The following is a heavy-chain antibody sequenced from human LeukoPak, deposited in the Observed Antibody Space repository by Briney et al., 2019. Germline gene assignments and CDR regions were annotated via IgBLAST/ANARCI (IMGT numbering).Heavy chain of an antibody. V-gene: IGHV4-39*01. Sequence: SETLSLTCTIFGDSGSRSDSYWDWIRQPPGKGLEWIGTIYYSGRTYYSPSLKSRVTLSVDMSNNQFSLTLSSVTAADTALYFCARRRYYDSSGYLEWGQGTLVTVSS. CDR1: GDSGSRSDSY. CDR3: ARRRYYDSSGYLE. J-gene: IGHJ1*01. D-gene: IGHD3-22*01. CDR2: IYYSGRT.